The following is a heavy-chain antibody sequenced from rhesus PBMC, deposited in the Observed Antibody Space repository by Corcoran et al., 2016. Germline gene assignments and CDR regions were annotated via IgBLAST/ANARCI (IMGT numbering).Heavy chain of an antibody. J-gene: IGHJ4*01. Sequence: EVQLVESGGGVVQPGGSLRLSCAASGFTFDDYAMHWVRQAPGKGLEWVSGFSWSGGSNNYADSVKGRFTVSRDNAKNSLYLQMGSLRAEDTALYYCAKGAVAGRPAFDYWGQGVLVTVSS. D-gene: IGHD6-37*01. V-gene: IGHV3-201*01. CDR1: GFTFDDYA. CDR3: AKGAVAGRPAFDY. CDR2: FSWSGGSN.